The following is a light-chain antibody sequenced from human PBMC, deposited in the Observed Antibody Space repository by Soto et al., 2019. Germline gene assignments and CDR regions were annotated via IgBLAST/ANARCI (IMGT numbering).Light chain of an antibody. J-gene: IGKJ4*01. CDR2: GAS. CDR1: QSVSSSY. CDR3: QRYGSSPFT. V-gene: IGKV3-20*01. Sequence: EIVLTQSPGTLSLSPGERATLSCRASQSVSSSYLAWYQQKPGQAPRLLIYGASSRATGIPDRFSGSGSGTAFTLTIGRLEPEDLAVYYCQRYGSSPFTSGGGTKLVIK.